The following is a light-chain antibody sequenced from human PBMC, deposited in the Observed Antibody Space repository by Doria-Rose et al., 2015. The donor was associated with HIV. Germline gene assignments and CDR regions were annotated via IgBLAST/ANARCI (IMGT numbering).Light chain of an antibody. CDR3: QQYNSYSPWT. V-gene: IGKV1-5*03. CDR2: KAS. CDR1: QSITRW. J-gene: IGKJ2*02. Sequence: TQSPSTLSASVGDSVTITCRASQSITRWLAWYQQKPGKAPKLLIHKASLSESGVPSRFSGSGSGTEFTLTISSLQPDDFATYYCQQYNSYSPWTFGPGTKLEIK.